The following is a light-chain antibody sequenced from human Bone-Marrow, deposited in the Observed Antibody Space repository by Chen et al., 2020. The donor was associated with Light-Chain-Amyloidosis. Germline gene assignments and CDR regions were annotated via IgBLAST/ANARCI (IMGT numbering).Light chain of an antibody. J-gene: IGKJ1*01. V-gene: IGKV3-20*01. Sequence: EIVLTQSPGTLSLSAGERATLSCRASQSVSDNFLAWYQQKPGQAPRLLIYAASRRATDIPDVFSGSGSGTDFTLTISRLEPEDFAVYYCQQYGNSPWTFGQGTKVEIK. CDR2: AAS. CDR3: QQYGNSPWT. CDR1: QSVSDNF.